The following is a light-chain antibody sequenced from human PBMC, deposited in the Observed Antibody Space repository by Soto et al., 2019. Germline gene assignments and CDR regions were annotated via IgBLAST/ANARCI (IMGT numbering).Light chain of an antibody. J-gene: IGKJ4*01. CDR1: QSIGSY. CDR2: IAT. CDR3: QQHHSFPLT. V-gene: IGKV1-9*01. Sequence: DIELTQSPSFLSSSVGDRVTITCRASQSIGSYLAWYRQRPGQAPKILIYIATPLVTGIPSRFSGSGSGTEFTLTISSLQPEDFATYYCQQHHSFPLTFGGGTKVEL.